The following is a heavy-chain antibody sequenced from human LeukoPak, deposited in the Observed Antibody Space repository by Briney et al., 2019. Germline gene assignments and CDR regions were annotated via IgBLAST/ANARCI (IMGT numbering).Heavy chain of an antibody. D-gene: IGHD6-6*01. CDR2: INPNSGGT. J-gene: IGHJ4*02. CDR1: GYTFTGYY. Sequence: GASVNVSCKASGYTFTGYYMHWVRQAPGQGLEWMGRINPNSGGTNYAQKFQGRVTMTRDTSISTAYMELSRLRSDDTAVYYCARSIAARPTDYWGQGTLVTVSS. CDR3: ARSIAARPTDY. V-gene: IGHV1-2*06.